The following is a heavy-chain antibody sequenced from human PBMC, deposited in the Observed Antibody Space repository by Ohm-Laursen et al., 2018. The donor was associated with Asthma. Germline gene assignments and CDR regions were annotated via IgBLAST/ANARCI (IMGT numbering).Heavy chain of an antibody. V-gene: IGHV1-18*04. J-gene: IGHJ4*02. CDR1: GYSFSSFG. CDR3: ASGLAGDYGDYVPDF. D-gene: IGHD4-17*01. CDR2: ISIYNANT. Sequence: ASVKVSCKASGYSFSSFGISWVRQAPGQGLEWMGWISIYNANTNYGQQLQGRVTLTTDTSTSTAYMELRSLRSDDTAVYYCASGLAGDYGDYVPDFWGQGSLVTVSA.